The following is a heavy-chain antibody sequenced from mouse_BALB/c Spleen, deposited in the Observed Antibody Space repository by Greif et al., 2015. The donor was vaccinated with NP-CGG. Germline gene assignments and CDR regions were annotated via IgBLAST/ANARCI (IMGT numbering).Heavy chain of an antibody. J-gene: IGHJ1*01. CDR3: TREEGNYGDFDV. CDR1: GYTFTSYW. V-gene: IGHV1-5*01. Sequence: EVHLVESGTVLARPGASVKMSCKASGYTFTSYWMHWVKQRPGQGLEWIGAIYPGNSDTSYNQKFKGKAKLTAVTSTSTAYMELSGLTNEDAAVYYCTREEGNYGDFDVWGAGTTVTVSS. CDR2: IYPGNSDT.